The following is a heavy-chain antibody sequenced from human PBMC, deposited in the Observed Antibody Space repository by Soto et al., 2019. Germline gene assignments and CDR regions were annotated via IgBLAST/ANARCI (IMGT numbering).Heavy chain of an antibody. CDR3: ATVSSSSNAMDV. Sequence: LSLTCAVSGASISSPNWWSWVRQSPGTGLEWIGEIYHTGRAKYNPSLKSRVTLLVDKSKNEFSLKVTSVTAADTAVYYCATVSSSSNAMDVWGHGTTVTVSS. J-gene: IGHJ6*02. CDR2: IYHTGRA. V-gene: IGHV4-4*02. CDR1: GASISSPNW. D-gene: IGHD2-2*01.